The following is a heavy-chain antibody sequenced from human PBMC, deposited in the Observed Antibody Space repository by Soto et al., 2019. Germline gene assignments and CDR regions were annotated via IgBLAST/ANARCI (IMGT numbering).Heavy chain of an antibody. CDR3: ARALDSGYYYYYYGMDV. Sequence: EVQLVESGGGLVQPGGSLRLSCAASGFTFSSYEMKWVRQAPGKGLEWVSYISSSSSTIYYADSVKGRFTISRDNAKNSLYLQMNSLRAEDTAVYYCARALDSGYYYYYYGMDVWGQGTTVTVSS. V-gene: IGHV3-48*03. J-gene: IGHJ6*02. CDR2: ISSSSSTI. CDR1: GFTFSSYE. D-gene: IGHD3-22*01.